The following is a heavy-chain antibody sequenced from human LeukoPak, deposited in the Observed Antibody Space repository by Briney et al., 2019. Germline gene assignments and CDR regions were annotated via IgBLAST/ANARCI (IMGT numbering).Heavy chain of an antibody. CDR1: GFTFTNAW. D-gene: IGHD3-22*01. CDR2: IKSKTDGGTT. CDR3: TKYDTSVNFDY. V-gene: IGHV3-15*01. J-gene: IGHJ4*02. Sequence: GGSLRLSCVASGFTFTNAWMSWVRQAPGKGLEWVGYIKSKTDGGTTDYAAPVKGRFIISRDDSKHTLYLQMNSLKTDDTAVYYCTKYDTSVNFDYWGQGTLVTVSS.